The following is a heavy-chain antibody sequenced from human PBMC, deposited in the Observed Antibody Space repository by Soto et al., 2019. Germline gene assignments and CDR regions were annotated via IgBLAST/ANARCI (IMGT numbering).Heavy chain of an antibody. CDR1: GGTFSSYA. CDR3: ARELSAMATYYYYGMDV. D-gene: IGHD5-18*01. Sequence: SVKVSCKASGGTFSSYAISWVRQAPGQGLEWMGGIIPIFGTANYAQKFQGRVTITADESTSTAYMELSSLRSEDTAVYYCARELSAMATYYYYGMDVWGQGTTVTVSS. J-gene: IGHJ6*02. CDR2: IIPIFGTA. V-gene: IGHV1-69*13.